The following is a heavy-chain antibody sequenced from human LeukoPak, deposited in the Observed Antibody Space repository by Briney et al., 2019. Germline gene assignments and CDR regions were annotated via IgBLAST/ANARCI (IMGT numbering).Heavy chain of an antibody. CDR2: IIPIFGTA. J-gene: IGHJ5*02. CDR1: GYTFTGYY. Sequence: SVKVSCKASGYTFTGYYMHWVRQAPGQGLEWMGGIIPIFGTANYAQKFQGRVTITADESTSTAYMELSSLRSEDTAVYYCARARIAVAGKNWFDPWGQGTLVTVSS. D-gene: IGHD6-19*01. CDR3: ARARIAVAGKNWFDP. V-gene: IGHV1-69*13.